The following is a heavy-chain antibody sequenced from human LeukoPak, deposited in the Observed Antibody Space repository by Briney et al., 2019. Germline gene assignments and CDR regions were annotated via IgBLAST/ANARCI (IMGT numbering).Heavy chain of an antibody. D-gene: IGHD1-26*01. CDR2: IYSGGST. J-gene: IGHJ6*02. V-gene: IGHV3-66*01. CDR1: GFMFNSYA. Sequence: PGGSLRLSCAASGFMFNSYAMSWVRQAPGKGLEWVSVIYSGGSTYYADSVKGRFTISRDNSKNTLYLQMNSLRAEDTAVYYCAREPAGSYYYYGMDVWGQGTTVTVSS. CDR3: AREPAGSYYYYGMDV.